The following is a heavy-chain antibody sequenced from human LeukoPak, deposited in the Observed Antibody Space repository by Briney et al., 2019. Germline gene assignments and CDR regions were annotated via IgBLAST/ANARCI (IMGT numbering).Heavy chain of an antibody. J-gene: IGHJ6*03. Sequence: QTGGSLRLSCAASGFTFSSYSMNWVRQAPGKGLEWVSGITGSGVTTYYADSVKGRFTISRDNSKNTLYLQMNSLRAEDTAVYYCAKQGRDWLRDYYYYMDVWGKGTTVTISS. V-gene: IGHV3-23*01. CDR1: GFTFSSYS. D-gene: IGHD3-9*01. CDR2: ITGSGVTT. CDR3: AKQGRDWLRDYYYYMDV.